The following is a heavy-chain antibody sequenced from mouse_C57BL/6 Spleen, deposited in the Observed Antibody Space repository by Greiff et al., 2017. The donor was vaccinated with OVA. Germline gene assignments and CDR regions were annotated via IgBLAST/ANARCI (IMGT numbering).Heavy chain of an antibody. CDR3: ARGGYYFNY. J-gene: IGHJ2*01. Sequence: VQLQQSGAELVRPGASVKLSCKASGYTFTDYYINWVKQRPGQGLEWIARIYPGSGNTYYNEKFKGKATLTAEKSSSTAYMQLSSLTSEDSAVYFCARGGYYFNYWGKGTTLTVSS. CDR1: GYTFTDYY. D-gene: IGHD1-1*02. CDR2: IYPGSGNT. V-gene: IGHV1-76*01.